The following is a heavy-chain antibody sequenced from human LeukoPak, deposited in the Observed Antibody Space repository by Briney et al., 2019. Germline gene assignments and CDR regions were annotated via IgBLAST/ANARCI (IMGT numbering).Heavy chain of an antibody. CDR3: ARTTEAHSWRTRYYDYYMDV. D-gene: IGHD6-13*01. J-gene: IGHJ6*03. CDR2: FYYSGSS. CDR1: GGSTTSYY. Sequence: PSETLSLTCTVSGGSTTSYYWSWIRQPPGKGLECIGYFYYSGSSNYNPSLKSRVTLSVDTSKNQFSLKLNSVTAADTAVYYCARTTEAHSWRTRYYDYYMDVWGKGTTVTVSS. V-gene: IGHV4-59*01.